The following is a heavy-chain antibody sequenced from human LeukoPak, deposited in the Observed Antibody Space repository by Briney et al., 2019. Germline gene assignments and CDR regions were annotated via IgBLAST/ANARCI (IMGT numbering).Heavy chain of an antibody. V-gene: IGHV4-34*01. CDR1: GFTFSSYS. CDR3: ASALRYSYGYSRRNWFDP. D-gene: IGHD5-18*01. Sequence: GSLRLSCAASGFTFSSYSMNWVRQPPGKGLEWIGEINHSGSTNYNPSLKSRVTISVDTSKNQFSLKLSSVTAADTAVYYCASALRYSYGYSRRNWFDPWGQGTLVTVSS. CDR2: INHSGST. J-gene: IGHJ5*02.